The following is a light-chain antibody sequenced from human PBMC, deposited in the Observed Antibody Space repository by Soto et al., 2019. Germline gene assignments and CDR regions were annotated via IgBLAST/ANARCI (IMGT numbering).Light chain of an antibody. Sequence: DIQMTHSPSSLSASVGDRVTITCRASQRISSWLAWYQQKPGKAPKLLIYDASSLESGVPSRFSGSGSGTEFTLTISSLQPDDFATYYCQQYNSYWGTFGQGTKVDIK. V-gene: IGKV1-5*01. CDR2: DAS. CDR3: QQYNSYWGT. CDR1: QRISSW. J-gene: IGKJ1*01.